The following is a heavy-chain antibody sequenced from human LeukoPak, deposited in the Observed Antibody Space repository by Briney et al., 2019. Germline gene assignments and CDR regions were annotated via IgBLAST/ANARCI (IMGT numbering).Heavy chain of an antibody. CDR3: ARQEYCSGASCYTWFDP. Sequence: GESLQISCRGSGYNFNTYWVAWVRQMPGKGLEWMGIIYPADSDIRYSQSFQGQVTISADKSISTAYLQWNSLKASDTAMYYCARQEYCSGASCYTWFDPWGQGTLVTVSS. D-gene: IGHD2-15*01. J-gene: IGHJ5*02. CDR1: GYNFNTYW. V-gene: IGHV5-51*01. CDR2: IYPADSDI.